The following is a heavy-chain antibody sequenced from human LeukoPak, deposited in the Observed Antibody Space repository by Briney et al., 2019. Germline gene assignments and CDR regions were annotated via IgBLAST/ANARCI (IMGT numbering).Heavy chain of an antibody. CDR1: GGSISSSSYY. Sequence: SETLSLTCTVSGGSISSSSYYWGWIRQPPGKGLECIGYIHYTGSTNYNPSLKSRVTISADTSKNEFSLNLISVTAADTAVYYCARGYGYNSEYWGQGILVTVSS. CDR3: ARGYGYNSEY. CDR2: IHYTGST. D-gene: IGHD5-24*01. V-gene: IGHV4-61*05. J-gene: IGHJ4*02.